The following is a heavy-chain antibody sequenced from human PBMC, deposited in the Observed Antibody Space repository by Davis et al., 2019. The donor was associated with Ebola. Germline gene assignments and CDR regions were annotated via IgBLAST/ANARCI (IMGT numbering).Heavy chain of an antibody. V-gene: IGHV3-53*01. Sequence: GESLKIPCAASWFTVSSNYISRVRQAPGKGLEWVRVSYSGGRTYYADSVKGRFTITRHNSKNTLYLQMNSLRAEDTAVYYCVRDPALVVTGGGWFFGLWGRGTLVTVSS. CDR1: WFTVSSNY. D-gene: IGHD2-21*02. J-gene: IGHJ2*01. CDR2: SYSGGRT. CDR3: VRDPALVVTGGGWFFGL.